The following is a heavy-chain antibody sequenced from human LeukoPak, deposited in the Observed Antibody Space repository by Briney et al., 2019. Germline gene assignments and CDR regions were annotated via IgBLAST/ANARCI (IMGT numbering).Heavy chain of an antibody. Sequence: SGTLSLTCTVSGGSISSYYWSWIRQPPGKGLEWIGYIYYSGSTKYNPSLKSRVTISVDTSKNQFSLKLSSVTAADTAVYYCARVYGSSWLYYFDYWGQGTLVTVSS. CDR1: GGSISSYY. CDR3: ARVYGSSWLYYFDY. CDR2: IYYSGST. D-gene: IGHD6-13*01. J-gene: IGHJ4*02. V-gene: IGHV4-59*08.